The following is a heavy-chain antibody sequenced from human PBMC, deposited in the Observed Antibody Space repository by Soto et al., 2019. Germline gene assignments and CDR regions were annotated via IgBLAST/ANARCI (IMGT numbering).Heavy chain of an antibody. CDR3: ARLSPIAAAGFYFDY. D-gene: IGHD6-13*01. CDR1: GYSFTSYW. CDR2: IYPGDSDT. J-gene: IGHJ4*02. V-gene: IGHV5-51*01. Sequence: EVQLVQSGAEVKKPGESLKISCKGSGYSFTSYWIGWVRQMPGKGLEWMGIIYPGDSDTRYSPSFQGQVTISADKSISTAYLQWSSLKASDTAMYYCARLSPIAAAGFYFDYWGQGTLVTVSS.